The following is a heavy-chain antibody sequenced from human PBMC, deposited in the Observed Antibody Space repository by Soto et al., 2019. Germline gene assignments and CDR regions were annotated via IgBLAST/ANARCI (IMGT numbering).Heavy chain of an antibody. V-gene: IGHV3-7*01. J-gene: IGHJ2*01. CDR1: GFTFTTYY. D-gene: IGHD3-10*01. CDR3: ARVSGAWYSDL. CDR2: IRQDGSEK. Sequence: EVQLVESGGDLVQPGGSLRLSCAAFGFTFTTYYMSWFRQAPGKGLEWVANIRQDGSEKFYVDSVRGRFTISRDNAKNSLYLQMNSLRVEDTAVYYCARVSGAWYSDLWGRGTLVTVSS.